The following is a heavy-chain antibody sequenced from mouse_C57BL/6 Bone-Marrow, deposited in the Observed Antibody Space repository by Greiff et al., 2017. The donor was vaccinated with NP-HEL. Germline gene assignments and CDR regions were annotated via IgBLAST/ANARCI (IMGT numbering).Heavy chain of an antibody. V-gene: IGHV1-39*01. D-gene: IGHD1-1*01. CDR3: ANLYYYGSSYVPYFDV. Sequence: EVQLQQSGPELVKPGASVKISCKASGYSFTDYNMNWVKQSNGKSLEWIGVINPNYGTTSYNQKFKGKATLTVDQSSSTAYMQLNSLTSEDSAVYDCANLYYYGSSYVPYFDVWGTGTTVTVSS. CDR1: GYSFTDYN. J-gene: IGHJ1*03. CDR2: INPNYGTT.